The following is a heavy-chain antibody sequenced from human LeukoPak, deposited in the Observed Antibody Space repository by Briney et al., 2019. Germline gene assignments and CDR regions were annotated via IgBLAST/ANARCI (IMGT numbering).Heavy chain of an antibody. Sequence: GGSLRLSCTASGLTFSTSGFNWVRQAPGKGLEWVASIGPTGSDRYHADSIKGRFTISRDNANNFLYLQMNRLRAEDTAVYYCATETNGRHYDYWGQGTLLTVSS. CDR1: GLTFSTSG. D-gene: IGHD1-14*01. CDR2: IGPTGSDR. CDR3: ATETNGRHYDY. V-gene: IGHV3-21*06. J-gene: IGHJ4*02.